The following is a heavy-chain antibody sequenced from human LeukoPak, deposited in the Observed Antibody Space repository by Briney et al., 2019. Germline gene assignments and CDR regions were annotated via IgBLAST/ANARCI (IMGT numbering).Heavy chain of an antibody. D-gene: IGHD6-13*01. Sequence: GGSLRLSCEASGFTFTTYSMTWVRQAPGKGLEWVSAISGSGGSTYYADSVKGRFTISRDNSKNTLYLQMNSLRAEDTAVYYCAGGIAAAGPFDYWGQGTLVTVSS. CDR3: AGGIAAAGPFDY. CDR1: GFTFTTYS. CDR2: ISGSGGST. V-gene: IGHV3-23*01. J-gene: IGHJ4*02.